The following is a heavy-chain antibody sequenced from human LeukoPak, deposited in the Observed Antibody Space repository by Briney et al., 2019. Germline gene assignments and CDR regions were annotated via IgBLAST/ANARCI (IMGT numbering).Heavy chain of an antibody. J-gene: IGHJ6*03. V-gene: IGHV1-46*01. D-gene: IGHD1-1*01. CDR3: ARAWGPLDKFYYYYYMDV. Sequence: ASVKVSCKASGYTFTSYAMNWVRQAPGQGLEWMGIINPSGGSTSYAQRFQGRVTMTRDTSTSTVYMELSGLRSEDTAVYYCARAWGPLDKFYYYYYMDVWGKGTTVTISS. CDR1: GYTFTSYA. CDR2: INPSGGST.